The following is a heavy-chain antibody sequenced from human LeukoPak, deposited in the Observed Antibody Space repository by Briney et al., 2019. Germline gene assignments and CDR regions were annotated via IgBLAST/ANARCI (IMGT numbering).Heavy chain of an antibody. CDR1: GGTFSSYA. V-gene: IGHV1-69*05. J-gene: IGHJ4*02. CDR2: IIPIFGTA. Sequence: GSSVKVSCKASGGTFSSYAISWVRQAPGQGLEWMGGIIPIFGTANYAQKFQGRVTITTDESTSTAYMELSRLRSDDTAVYYCARDSSSGSYGDYWGQGTLVTVSS. D-gene: IGHD1-26*01. CDR3: ARDSSSGSYGDY.